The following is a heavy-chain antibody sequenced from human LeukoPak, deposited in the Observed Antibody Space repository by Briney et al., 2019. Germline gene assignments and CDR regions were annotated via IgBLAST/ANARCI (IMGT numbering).Heavy chain of an antibody. D-gene: IGHD1-1*01. V-gene: IGHV4-39*01. Sequence: PSETLSLTCAVYGGSFSSSSYYWSWIRQPPGKGLEWIGSIYYHENTYYNSSLKSRVTISVDTSKNQFSLKLNSVTAADTAVYFCARRAYSAAYWKHFDYWGQGTPVTVSS. CDR3: ARRAYSAAYWKHFDY. J-gene: IGHJ4*02. CDR2: IYYHENT. CDR1: GGSFSSSSYY.